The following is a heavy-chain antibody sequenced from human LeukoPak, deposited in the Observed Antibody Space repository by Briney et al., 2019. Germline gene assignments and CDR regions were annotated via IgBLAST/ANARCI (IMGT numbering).Heavy chain of an antibody. D-gene: IGHD3-22*01. J-gene: IGHJ4*02. CDR2: IYTSGST. CDR3: ARDLRGYYDSSGYWGAFDY. Sequence: TSETLSLTCTVSGGSISSSSYYWGWIRQPPGKGLEWIGSIYTSGSTNYNPSLKSRVTMSVDTSKNQFSLKLSSVTAADTAVYYCARDLRGYYDSSGYWGAFDYWGQGTLVTVSS. V-gene: IGHV4-39*07. CDR1: GGSISSSSYY.